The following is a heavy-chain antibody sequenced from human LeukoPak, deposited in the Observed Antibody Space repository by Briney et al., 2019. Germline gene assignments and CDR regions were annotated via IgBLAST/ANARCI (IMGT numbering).Heavy chain of an antibody. CDR2: FDPEDGET. Sequence: ASVKVSCKVSGYTLTELSMHWVRQAPGEGLEWMGGFDPEDGETIYAQKFQGRVTMTEDTSTDTAYMELSSLRSEDTAVYYCATSSSGWYGDLPFDYWGQGTLVTVSS. CDR3: ATSSSGWYGDLPFDY. V-gene: IGHV1-24*01. CDR1: GYTLTELS. D-gene: IGHD6-19*01. J-gene: IGHJ4*02.